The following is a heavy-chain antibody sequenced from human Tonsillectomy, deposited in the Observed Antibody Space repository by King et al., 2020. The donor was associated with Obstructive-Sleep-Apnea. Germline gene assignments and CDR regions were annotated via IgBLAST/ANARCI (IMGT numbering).Heavy chain of an antibody. CDR3: ARGEDYYDSSGYHR. D-gene: IGHD3-22*01. CDR1: GGSFSGYY. Sequence: VQLQQWGAGLLKPSETLSLTCAVYGGSFSGYYWSWIRQPPGKGLEWIGEINHSGSTNYNPSLKSGVTISVDTSKNQFSLKLSSVTAADTAVYYCARGEDYYDSSGYHRWGQGTLVTVSS. V-gene: IGHV4-34*01. J-gene: IGHJ5*02. CDR2: INHSGST.